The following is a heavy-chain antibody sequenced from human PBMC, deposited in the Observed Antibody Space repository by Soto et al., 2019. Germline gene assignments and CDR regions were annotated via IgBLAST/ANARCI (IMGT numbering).Heavy chain of an antibody. Sequence: QVQLVESGGGVVQPGRSLRLSCAASGLTLRRFAMHWVSQAPGKGLEWVAVIGYDGSNKYYADSVKGRFTISRDNSKNTLYLQMNSLRPEDTAVYYCARDPVNYYGSWTYGMDVWGQGTTVTVSS. J-gene: IGHJ6*02. CDR2: IGYDGSNK. CDR3: ARDPVNYYGSWTYGMDV. V-gene: IGHV3-30-3*01. CDR1: GLTLRRFA. D-gene: IGHD3-10*01.